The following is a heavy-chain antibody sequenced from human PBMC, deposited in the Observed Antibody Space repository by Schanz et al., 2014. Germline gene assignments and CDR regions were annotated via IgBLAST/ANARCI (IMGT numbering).Heavy chain of an antibody. V-gene: IGHV3-13*04. CDR2: IGTADDT. J-gene: IGHJ4*02. D-gene: IGHD3-10*01. Sequence: EGQLAESGGGLVQPGGSLRLSCAASGFSIRNHDMHWVRQATGAGLEWVSAIGTADDTFYLDSVKGRFTISRENAKNSLYLQMNSLRAGDTAVYYCARVPYGSESYWDSWGQGTLVTVSS. CDR1: GFSIRNHD. CDR3: ARVPYGSESYWDS.